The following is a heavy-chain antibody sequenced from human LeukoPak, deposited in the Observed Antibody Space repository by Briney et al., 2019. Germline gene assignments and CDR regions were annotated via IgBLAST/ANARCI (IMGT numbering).Heavy chain of an antibody. CDR2: IYTSGST. J-gene: IGHJ4*02. V-gene: IGHV4-61*02. CDR1: GGSISSGSDY. CDR3: ARDASYGLFDY. Sequence: PSETLSLTCTVSGGSISSGSDYWSWSRQPAGKGLEWIGRIYTSGSTNYNPSLPSRVTISVDTSHNQFSLTLSYVPAADTAVYYCARDASYGLFDYWGQGTLVTVSS. D-gene: IGHD5-18*01.